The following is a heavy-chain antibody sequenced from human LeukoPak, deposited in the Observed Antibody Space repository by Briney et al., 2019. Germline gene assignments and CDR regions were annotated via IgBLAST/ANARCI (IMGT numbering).Heavy chain of an antibody. Sequence: GGSLRLSCAASGFTFSSYWMSWVRQAPGKGLEWVANIKQDGSEKYYVDSVKGRFTISRDNAKNSLYLQMNSLRAEDTAVYHCARDSSKGYFRYWGQGTLVTVSS. CDR2: IKQDGSEK. CDR1: GFTFSSYW. J-gene: IGHJ4*02. CDR3: ARDSSKGYFRY. V-gene: IGHV3-7*01. D-gene: IGHD2-15*01.